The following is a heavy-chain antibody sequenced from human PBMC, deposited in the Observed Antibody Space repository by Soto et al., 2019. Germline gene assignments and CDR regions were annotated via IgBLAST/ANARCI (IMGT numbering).Heavy chain of an antibody. D-gene: IGHD5-12*01. CDR1: GGSISSGGYY. CDR3: ARTLFIVATGWFDP. Sequence: SETLSLTCTVSGGSISSGGYYWSWIRQHPGKGLEWIGYIYYSGSTYYNPSLKSRVTISVDTSKNQFSLKLGSVTAADTAVYYCARTLFIVATGWFDPWGQGTLVTVSS. V-gene: IGHV4-31*03. CDR2: IYYSGST. J-gene: IGHJ5*02.